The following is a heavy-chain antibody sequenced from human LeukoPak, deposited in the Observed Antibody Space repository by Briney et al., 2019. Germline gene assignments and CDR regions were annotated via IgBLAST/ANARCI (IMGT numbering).Heavy chain of an antibody. CDR2: MNPNSGNT. CDR1: GYTFTSYD. J-gene: IGHJ4*02. Sequence: ASVKVSCKASGYTFTSYDINWVRQATGQGLEWMGWMNPNSGNTGYAQKFQGRVTITRNTSISTAYMELSSLRSEDTAVYYCARGSRWFGGLLRWGQGTLVTVSS. CDR3: ARGSRWFGGLLR. D-gene: IGHD3-10*01. V-gene: IGHV1-8*03.